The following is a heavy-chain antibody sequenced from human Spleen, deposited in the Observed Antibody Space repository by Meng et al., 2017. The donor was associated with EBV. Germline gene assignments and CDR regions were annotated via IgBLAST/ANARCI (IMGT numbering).Heavy chain of an antibody. CDR3: ARRGYSRRFFDL. J-gene: IGHJ2*01. CDR1: GASVSRGNYY. D-gene: IGHD6-13*01. V-gene: IGHV4-61*03. CDR2: IYYSGST. Sequence: QVQLQQSGPGLVKPSETLSLTCNVSGASVSRGNYYWSWIWQPPGKGLEWIGYIYYSGSTNYNSSLKSRVAISVDASKNHFSLTLSSVTAADTAVYYCARRGYSRRFFDLWGRGTLVTVSS.